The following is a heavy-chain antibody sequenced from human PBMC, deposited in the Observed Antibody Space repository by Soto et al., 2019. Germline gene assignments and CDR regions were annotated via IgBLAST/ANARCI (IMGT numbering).Heavy chain of an antibody. Sequence: SETLSLTCTVSGGSISSYYWSWIRQPPEKGLEWIGYIYYSGSTNYNPSLKSRVTISVDTSKNQFSLKLSSVTAADTAVYYCARERYYGMDVWGQGTTVTVSS. J-gene: IGHJ6*02. V-gene: IGHV4-59*01. CDR2: IYYSGST. CDR1: GGSISSYY. CDR3: ARERYYGMDV.